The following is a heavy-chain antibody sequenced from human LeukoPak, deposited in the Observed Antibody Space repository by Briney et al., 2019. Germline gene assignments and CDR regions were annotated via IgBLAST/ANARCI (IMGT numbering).Heavy chain of an antibody. J-gene: IGHJ6*03. CDR1: GFTFSDYY. D-gene: IGHD3-3*01. Sequence: GGSLRLSCAASGFTFSDYYMSWIREAPGKGLEGVSYISSSGSTIYYADSVKGRFTISRDNAKNSLHLQMNSLRAEDTAVYYCARDGGYYPYYYYYYMDVWGKGTTVTVSS. V-gene: IGHV3-11*01. CDR2: ISSSGSTI. CDR3: ARDGGYYPYYYYYYMDV.